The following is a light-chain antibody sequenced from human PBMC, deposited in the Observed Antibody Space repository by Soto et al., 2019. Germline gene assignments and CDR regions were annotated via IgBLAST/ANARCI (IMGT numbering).Light chain of an antibody. CDR3: SSYAGSNLF. Sequence: QSALTQPPSASGSPGQSVTISCTGTSSDVGGYNYVSWYQQHPGKAPKLMIYEVSKRPSGVPDRFSGSKSGNTAYLTVSGLQAEDEADYYCSSYAGSNLFFGTGTKLTVL. J-gene: IGLJ1*01. CDR1: SSDVGGYNY. CDR2: EVS. V-gene: IGLV2-8*01.